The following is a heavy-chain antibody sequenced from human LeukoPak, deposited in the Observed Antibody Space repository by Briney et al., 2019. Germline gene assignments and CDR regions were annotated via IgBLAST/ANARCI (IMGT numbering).Heavy chain of an antibody. J-gene: IGHJ4*02. Sequence: GGSLRLSCAASGFTFSSYAMHWVRQAPGKGLEWVAVISYDGSNKYYADSVKGRFTISRDNSKNTLYLQMNGLRAEDTAVYYCASIYYDFWSGYYPHAFDYWGQGTLVTVSS. CDR2: ISYDGSNK. CDR1: GFTFSSYA. CDR3: ASIYYDFWSGYYPHAFDY. D-gene: IGHD3-3*01. V-gene: IGHV3-30*04.